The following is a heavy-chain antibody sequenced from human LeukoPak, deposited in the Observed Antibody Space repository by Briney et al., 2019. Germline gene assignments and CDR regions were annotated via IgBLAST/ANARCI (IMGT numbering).Heavy chain of an antibody. D-gene: IGHD1-20*01. CDR1: GFTFTSYA. V-gene: IGHV3-23*01. Sequence: GGSLRLSCAASGFTFTSYAMSWVRQAPGKGLEWVSVLTGDGNTYYADSVRGRFTNSRDDSKNTLFLQMNSLRAEDTAVYFCAKVKWKLIGYFDYWGQGTLVTVSS. CDR3: AKVKWKLIGYFDY. CDR2: LTGDGNT. J-gene: IGHJ4*02.